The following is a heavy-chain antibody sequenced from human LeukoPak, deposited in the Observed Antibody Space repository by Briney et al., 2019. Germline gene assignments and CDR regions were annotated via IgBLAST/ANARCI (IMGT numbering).Heavy chain of an antibody. CDR2: IRSKANSYAT. V-gene: IGHV3-73*01. J-gene: IGHJ4*02. D-gene: IGHD4-17*01. Sequence: GGSLKLSCAASGFTFSGSAMHGVRQASGKGLEWVGRIRSKANSYATAYAASVKGRFTISRDDSKNTAYLQMNSLKTEDTAVYYCTRATTVTLSSLDYWGQGTLVTVSS. CDR1: GFTFSGSA. CDR3: TRATTVTLSSLDY.